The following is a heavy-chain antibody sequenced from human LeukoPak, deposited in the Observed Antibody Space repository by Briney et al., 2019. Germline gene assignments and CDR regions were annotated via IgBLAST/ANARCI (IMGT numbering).Heavy chain of an antibody. CDR2: LSSSSSVI. J-gene: IGHJ4*02. D-gene: IGHD7-27*01. CDR3: VRDGSSWGNFDY. Sequence: GGSLRLSCAASAFTFSSYSMNWVRQAPGKGLEWVSYLSSSSSVIYHADSVKGRFTISRDNGKNSLYLQMNSLRTEDTAVYYCVRDGSSWGNFDYWGQGTLVSVSS. V-gene: IGHV3-48*01. CDR1: AFTFSSYS.